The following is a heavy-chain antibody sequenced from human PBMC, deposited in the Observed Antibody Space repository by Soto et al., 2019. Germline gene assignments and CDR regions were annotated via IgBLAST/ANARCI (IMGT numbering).Heavy chain of an antibody. V-gene: IGHV1-18*04. CDR1: GYTFTSYG. D-gene: IGHD3-3*01. Sequence: ASVKVSCKASGYTFTSYGNSWVRQAPGQGLEWMGWISAYNGNTNYAQKLQGRVTMTTDTSTSTAYMELRSLRSDDTAVYYCARDGKPDDFWSGYLQTTFDYWGQGTLVTVS. CDR2: ISAYNGNT. CDR3: ARDGKPDDFWSGYLQTTFDY. J-gene: IGHJ4*02.